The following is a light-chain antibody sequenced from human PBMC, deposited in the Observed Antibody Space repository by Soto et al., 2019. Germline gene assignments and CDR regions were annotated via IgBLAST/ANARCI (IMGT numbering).Light chain of an antibody. J-gene: IGKJ4*01. Sequence: EIVMTQSPATLSVSPGERATLSCRASQSLSSNLAWYQQKPGQAPRLLIFGASTRATGVPGRFSGSGSGTEFTLTISSLQSEDSAVYCCQQYNNWPPVTFGGGTKVEIK. CDR3: QQYNNWPPVT. V-gene: IGKV3-15*01. CDR2: GAS. CDR1: QSLSSN.